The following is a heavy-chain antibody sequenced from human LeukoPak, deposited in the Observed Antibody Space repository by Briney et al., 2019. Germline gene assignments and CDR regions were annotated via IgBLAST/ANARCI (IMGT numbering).Heavy chain of an antibody. Sequence: ASVKVSCKASDYTFTSYGISWVRQAPGHGLEWMGWISAYNGNTNYPQKLQGRVTMTTDTSTSTAYMELRSLRSDDTAVYYCARDVLLVVGYSSGWYFDYWGQGTLVTVSS. V-gene: IGHV1-18*01. CDR3: ARDVLLVVGYSSGWYFDY. CDR2: ISAYNGNT. J-gene: IGHJ4*02. CDR1: DYTFTSYG. D-gene: IGHD6-19*01.